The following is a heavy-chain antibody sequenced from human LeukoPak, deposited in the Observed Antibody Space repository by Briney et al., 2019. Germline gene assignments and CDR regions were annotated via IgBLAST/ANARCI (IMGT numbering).Heavy chain of an antibody. Sequence: GGSLRLSCAASGFTFSSYWMSWVRQAPGKGLEWVANIKQDGSEKHYVDSVKGRFTISRDNAKNSLSLQMNSLRVEDTAVFYCARDGFVGAADYWGQGTLVTVSS. V-gene: IGHV3-7*01. CDR1: GFTFSSYW. CDR3: ARDGFVGAADY. D-gene: IGHD6-13*01. J-gene: IGHJ4*02. CDR2: IKQDGSEK.